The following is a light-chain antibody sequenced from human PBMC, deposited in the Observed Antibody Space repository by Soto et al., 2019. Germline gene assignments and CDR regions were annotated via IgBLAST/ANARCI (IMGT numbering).Light chain of an antibody. V-gene: IGLV2-8*01. J-gene: IGLJ3*02. Sequence: QSALTQPPSASGSPGQSVTISCTGTSSDVGAYNYVSWYQQYPGKAPKLMIXXXXXXXXXXXXXXXXSKSGKTASLTVSGLQPXXEXXYHCTSYAGSNIWVFGGGTKVTVL. CDR2: XXX. CDR3: TSYAGSNIWV. CDR1: SSDVGAYNY.